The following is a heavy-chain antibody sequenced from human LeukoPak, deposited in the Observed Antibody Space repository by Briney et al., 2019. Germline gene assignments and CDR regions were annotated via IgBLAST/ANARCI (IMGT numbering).Heavy chain of an antibody. V-gene: IGHV4-34*01. Sequence: SETLSLTCAVYGGSFSGYYWSWIRRPPGKGLEWIGEINHNGSTNYNLSLKSRVTTSVDTSKNQFSLKLNSVTAADTAVYYCARGENYWGQGTLVTVSS. CDR1: GGSFSGYY. J-gene: IGHJ4*02. CDR2: INHNGST. CDR3: ARGENY.